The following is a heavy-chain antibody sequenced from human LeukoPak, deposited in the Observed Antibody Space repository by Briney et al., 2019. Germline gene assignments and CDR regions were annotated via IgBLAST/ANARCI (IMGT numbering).Heavy chain of an antibody. CDR2: ISYDGSNK. V-gene: IGHV3-30*18. CDR3: AKGALFDP. CDR1: GFTFSSYG. J-gene: IGHJ5*02. Sequence: PGGSLRLSCAASGFTFSSYGMHWVRQAPGKGLEWEAVISYDGSNKYYADSVKGRFTISRDNSKNTLYLQMNSLRAEDTAVYYCAKGALFDPWGQGTLVTVSS.